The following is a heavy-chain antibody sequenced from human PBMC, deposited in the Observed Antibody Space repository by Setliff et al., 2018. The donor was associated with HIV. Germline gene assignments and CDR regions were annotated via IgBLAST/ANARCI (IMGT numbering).Heavy chain of an antibody. CDR2: IIPIFGTA. D-gene: IGHD3-10*01. CDR1: GYTFTSYS. V-gene: IGHV1-69*05. CDR3: ARDRYYGSGSSPIFDY. J-gene: IGHJ4*02. Sequence: SVKVSCKASGYTFTSYSMHWVRQAPGQGLEWMGGIIPIFGTANYAQKFQGRVTITTDESTSTAYMELSSLRSEDTAVYYCARDRYYGSGSSPIFDYWGQGTLVTVSS.